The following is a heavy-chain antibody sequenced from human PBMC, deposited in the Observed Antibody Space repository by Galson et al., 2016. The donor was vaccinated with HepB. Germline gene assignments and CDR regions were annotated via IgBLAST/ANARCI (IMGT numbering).Heavy chain of an antibody. Sequence: GGYYWTWIRLPPGKGLEWIGCIDYSGSTNYSPSLKSRVTMSLDASENEVPLRLSSVTAADTAIYYCARGRRTICNGSICYKDSYHYAMDVWGQGTTVAVS. V-gene: IGHV4-61*08. CDR1: GGYY. D-gene: IGHD2-15*01. CDR3: ARGRRTICNGSICYKDSYHYAMDV. CDR2: IDYSGST. J-gene: IGHJ6*02.